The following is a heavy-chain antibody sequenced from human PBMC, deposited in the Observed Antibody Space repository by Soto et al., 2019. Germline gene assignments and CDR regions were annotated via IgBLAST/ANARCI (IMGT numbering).Heavy chain of an antibody. Sequence: GGSLRLSCAASGFTFSTYAMSWVRQAPGKGLEWVSTISGSGSRTYYADSVKGRFTISRDNSKNTLYLQMNSLRSEDTAVYYCASTFMITFGGVIATHYYYYGMDVWGQGTTVTVSS. CDR2: ISGSGSRT. D-gene: IGHD3-16*02. CDR1: GFTFSTYA. CDR3: ASTFMITFGGVIATHYYYYGMDV. V-gene: IGHV3-23*01. J-gene: IGHJ6*02.